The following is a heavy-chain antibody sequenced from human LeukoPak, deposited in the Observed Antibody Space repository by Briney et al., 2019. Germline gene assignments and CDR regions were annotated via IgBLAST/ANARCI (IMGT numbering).Heavy chain of an antibody. D-gene: IGHD3-16*01. CDR2: IKQDGSEK. CDR3: ARDYD. V-gene: IGHV3-7*04. Sequence: PGGSLRLSCAASGFSFSTNWTSWVRQAPGKGLEWVANIKQDGSEKFYVDSVKGRFTISRDNAKNSVYLQMNSLRAEDTAVYYCARDYDWGQGTLVTVSS. CDR1: GFSFSTNW. J-gene: IGHJ4*02.